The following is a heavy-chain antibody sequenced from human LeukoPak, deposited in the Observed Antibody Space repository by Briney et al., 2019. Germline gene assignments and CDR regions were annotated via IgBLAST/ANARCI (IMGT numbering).Heavy chain of an antibody. CDR2: ISGYNGNT. CDR3: ARDDNYGSGQPDD. J-gene: IGHJ4*02. D-gene: IGHD3-10*01. V-gene: IGHV1-18*01. CDR1: GYTFTSYG. Sequence: GASVKVSCKASGYTFTSYGITWVRQAPGQGLEWMGWISGYNGNTNYAQKFQGRVTMTTDTSTSTVYMELRSLRSGDTAVYYCARDDNYGSGQPDDWGQGTLVTVSS.